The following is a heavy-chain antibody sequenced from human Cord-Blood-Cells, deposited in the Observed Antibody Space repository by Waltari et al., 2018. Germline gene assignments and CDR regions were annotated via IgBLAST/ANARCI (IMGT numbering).Heavy chain of an antibody. Sequence: QVQLVQSGAEVKKPGASVKVSYKASGYTFTSYAMHWVRQAPGQRLEWMGWINAGNGNTKYSQKFQGRVTITRDTSASTAYMELSSLRSEDTAVYYCARREMGGAFDIWGQGTMVTVSS. CDR3: ARREMGGAFDI. D-gene: IGHD2-15*01. V-gene: IGHV1-3*01. CDR2: INAGNGNT. J-gene: IGHJ3*02. CDR1: GYTFTSYA.